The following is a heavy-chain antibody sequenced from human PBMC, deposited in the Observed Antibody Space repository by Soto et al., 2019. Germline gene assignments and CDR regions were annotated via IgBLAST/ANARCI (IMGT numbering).Heavy chain of an antibody. CDR1: GGTFSSYA. CDR2: INPNSGGT. V-gene: IGHV1-2*04. J-gene: IGHJ6*02. Sequence: GASVKVSCKASGGTFSSYAISWVRQAPGQGLEWMGWINPNSGGTNYAQKFQGWVTMTRDTSISTAYMELSRLRSDDTAVYYCARGGYSYGSGSFGYYGMDVWGQGTTVTVSS. D-gene: IGHD5-18*01. CDR3: ARGGYSYGSGSFGYYGMDV.